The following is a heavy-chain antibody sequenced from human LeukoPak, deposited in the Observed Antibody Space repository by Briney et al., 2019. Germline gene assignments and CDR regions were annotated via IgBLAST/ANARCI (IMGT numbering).Heavy chain of an antibody. V-gene: IGHV3-21*01. D-gene: IGHD2-2*01. CDR3: AREDIVVVPAAHNWFDP. CDR2: ISSSSSYI. Sequence: GGSLRLSCAASGFTFSSYSMNWVRQAPGKGLEWVSSISSSSSYIYYADSVKGRFTISRDNAKNSLYLQMNSLRAEDTAVYYCAREDIVVVPAAHNWFDPRGQGTLVTVSS. CDR1: GFTFSSYS. J-gene: IGHJ5*02.